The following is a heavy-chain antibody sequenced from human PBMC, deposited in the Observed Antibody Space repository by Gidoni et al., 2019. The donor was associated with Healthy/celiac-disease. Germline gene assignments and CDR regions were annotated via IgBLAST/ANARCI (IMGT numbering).Heavy chain of an antibody. Sequence: HVHLVQSGAEVKNTGASVTVSSKASGYIITSYGISWVRHAPGQGLAWMGWIIAYQGNTNYAQKLQWRVTMTTDTSTSRAYIELRSLRYDDTAVYYCAREEGGFLEWSIDYWGQGTLVTVSS. J-gene: IGHJ4*02. CDR2: IIAYQGNT. V-gene: IGHV1-18*01. D-gene: IGHD3-3*01. CDR3: AREEGGFLEWSIDY. CDR1: GYIITSYG.